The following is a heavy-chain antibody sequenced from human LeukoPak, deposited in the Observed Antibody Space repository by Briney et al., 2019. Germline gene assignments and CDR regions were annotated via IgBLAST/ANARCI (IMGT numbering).Heavy chain of an antibody. CDR2: IKEDGTET. V-gene: IGHV3-7*03. CDR1: GFMFSSNW. J-gene: IGHJ4*02. CDR3: TKEASQSYGRT. Sequence: GGSLRLSCAASGFMFSSNWMSWVRLAPGKGLEWVANIKEDGTETYYVDSVKGRFTISRDNAKNSLYLQMNSLRAEDTAVYYCTKEASQSYGRTWGQGTLVTVSS. D-gene: IGHD4-23*01.